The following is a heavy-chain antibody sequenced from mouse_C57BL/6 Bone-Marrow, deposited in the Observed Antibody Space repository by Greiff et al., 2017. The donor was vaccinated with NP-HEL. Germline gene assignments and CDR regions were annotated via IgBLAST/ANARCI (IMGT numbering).Heavy chain of an antibody. J-gene: IGHJ2*01. V-gene: IGHV1-80*01. Sequence: VQLVESGAELVKPGASVKISCKASGYAFSSYWMNWVKQRPGKGLEWIGQIYPGDGDTNYNGKFKGKATLTADKSSSTAYMQLSSLTSEDSAVYFCARRTAQATDYWGQGTTLTVSS. CDR3: ARRTAQATDY. D-gene: IGHD3-2*02. CDR1: GYAFSSYW. CDR2: IYPGDGDT.